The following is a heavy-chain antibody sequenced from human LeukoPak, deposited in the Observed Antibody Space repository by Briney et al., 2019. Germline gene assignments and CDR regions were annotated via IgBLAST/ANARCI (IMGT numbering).Heavy chain of an antibody. CDR2: IIPIFGTA. CDR1: GGTFSSYA. D-gene: IGHD6-13*01. V-gene: IGHV1-69*13. CDR3: ASRYGSGSSSWDYYYYYYMDV. J-gene: IGHJ6*03. Sequence: SVKVSCKASGGTFSSYAISWVRQAPGQGLEWMGGIIPIFGTANYAQKFQGRVTNTADESTSTAYMELSSLRSEDTAVYYCASRYGSGSSSWDYYYYYYMDVWGKGTTVTVSS.